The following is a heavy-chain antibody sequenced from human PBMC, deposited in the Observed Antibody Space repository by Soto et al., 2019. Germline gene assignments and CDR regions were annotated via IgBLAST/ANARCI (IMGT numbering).Heavy chain of an antibody. V-gene: IGHV3-23*01. CDR1: GFTFSSYA. D-gene: IGHD3-22*01. CDR3: AKPIETYYYDSSGSYFDY. J-gene: IGHJ4*02. Sequence: GGSLRLSCAASGFTFSSYAMGWVRQAPGKGLDWVSAISGSGGSTYSADSVKGRFTISRDNSKNTLYLQMNSLRAEDTAVYYCAKPIETYYYDSSGSYFDYWGQGTLVTVSS. CDR2: ISGSGGST.